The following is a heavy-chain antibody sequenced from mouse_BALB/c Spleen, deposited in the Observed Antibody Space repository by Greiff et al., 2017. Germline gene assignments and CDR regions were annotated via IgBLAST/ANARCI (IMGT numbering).Heavy chain of an antibody. V-gene: IGHV2-9*02. CDR1: GFSLTSYG. D-gene: IGHD2-4*01. Sequence: AMLVESGPGLVAPSQCLSITCTVSGFSLTSYGVHWVRQPPGKGLEWLGVIWAGGSTNYNSALMSRLSISKDNSKSQVFLKMNSLQTDDTAMYYCARDGGLRGAMDYWGQGTSVTVSS. CDR2: IWAGGST. J-gene: IGHJ4*01. CDR3: ARDGGLRGAMDY.